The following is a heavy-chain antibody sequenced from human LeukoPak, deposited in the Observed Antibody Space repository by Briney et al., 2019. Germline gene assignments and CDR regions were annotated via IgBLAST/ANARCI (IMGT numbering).Heavy chain of an antibody. D-gene: IGHD6-19*01. CDR3: AKGLDIAVAGTGGRPSRQYWYFDL. CDR1: GFTFDDYA. J-gene: IGHJ2*01. Sequence: GGSLRLSCAASGFTFDDYAMHWVRQAPGKGLEWVSGISWNSGSIGYADSVKGRFTISRDNAKNSLYLQMNSLRAEDTALYYCAKGLDIAVAGTGGRPSRQYWYFDLWGRGTLVTVSS. V-gene: IGHV3-9*01. CDR2: ISWNSGSI.